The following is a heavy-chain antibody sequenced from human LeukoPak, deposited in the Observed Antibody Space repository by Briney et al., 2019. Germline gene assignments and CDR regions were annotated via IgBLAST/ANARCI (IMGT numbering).Heavy chain of an antibody. D-gene: IGHD3-10*01. Sequence: SETLSLTCTVSGGSISSGGYYWSWIRQPPGKGLEWIGCIYHSGSTYYNPSLKSRVTISFDSSKNQFSLNLRSVTAADTAFYYCARDLHYGSGSCDYWGQGTLVTVSS. CDR1: GGSISSGGYY. CDR3: ARDLHYGSGSCDY. CDR2: IYHSGST. J-gene: IGHJ4*02. V-gene: IGHV4-30-2*01.